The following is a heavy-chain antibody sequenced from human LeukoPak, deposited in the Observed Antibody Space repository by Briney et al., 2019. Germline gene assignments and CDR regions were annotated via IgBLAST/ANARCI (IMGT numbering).Heavy chain of an antibody. CDR3: ARVQKGQPAGDY. CDR2: MNPNSGNT. J-gene: IGHJ4*02. V-gene: IGHV1-8*01. Sequence: GASVKVSCKASGYTFTSYDIYWVRQATGQGLEWMGWMNPNSGNTGYAQKFQGRVTMTTDTSTSTAYMELRSLRSDDTAVYYCARVQKGQPAGDYWGQGTLVTVSS. D-gene: IGHD6-13*01. CDR1: GYTFTSYD.